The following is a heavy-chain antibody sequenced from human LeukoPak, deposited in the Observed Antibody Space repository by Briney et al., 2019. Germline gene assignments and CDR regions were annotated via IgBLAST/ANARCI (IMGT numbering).Heavy chain of an antibody. CDR3: ARTQGSGFDY. D-gene: IGHD6-19*01. CDR1: GGSISNYY. CDR2: IYYSGST. V-gene: IGHV4-59*08. Sequence: SETLSLTCTVSGGSISNYYWSWIRQPPGKGLEWIGYIYYSGSTNYNPSLKSRVTIPVVTSKNQCSLKLSSVTAADTAVYYCARTQGSGFDYWGQGTLVTVSS. J-gene: IGHJ4*02.